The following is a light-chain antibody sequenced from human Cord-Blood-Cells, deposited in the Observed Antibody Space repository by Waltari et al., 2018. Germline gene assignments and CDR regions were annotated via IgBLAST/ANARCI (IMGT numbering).Light chain of an antibody. Sequence: DIVMTQSPDSLAVSLGERGSINRKSSQSVLYTANNTNHFAWYQQKPGQPHKPLIYSTSTRASALPDRFSGSGFATDFSLTACSLLAEDVAVYHCQQYYSTPYSSGQGTKLDI. CDR1: QSVLYTANNTNH. CDR2: STS. J-gene: IGKJ2*03. CDR3: QQYYSTPYS. V-gene: IGKV4-1*01.